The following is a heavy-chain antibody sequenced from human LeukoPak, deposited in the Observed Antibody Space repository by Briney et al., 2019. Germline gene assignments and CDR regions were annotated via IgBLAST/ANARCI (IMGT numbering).Heavy chain of an antibody. CDR2: ISHSSSYI. Sequence: GGSLRLSCAASGFTFSSYWMSWVRQAPGKGLEWVSSISHSSSYIYYADPVKGRFTISRDNAKNSLYLQMNSLRAEDTAVYYCARAYRDAFDIWGQETMVTVSS. CDR3: ARAYRDAFDI. CDR1: GFTFSSYW. V-gene: IGHV3-21*01. J-gene: IGHJ3*02.